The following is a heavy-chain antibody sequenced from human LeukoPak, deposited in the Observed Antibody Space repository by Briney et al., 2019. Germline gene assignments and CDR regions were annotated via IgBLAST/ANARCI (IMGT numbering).Heavy chain of an antibody. CDR3: TRGLWPGRFDP. V-gene: IGHV1-18*01. J-gene: IGHJ5*02. CDR1: GYTFTSYG. CDR2: ISAYNGNT. D-gene: IGHD3-10*02. Sequence: ASVKVSCKASGYTFTSYGISWVRQAPGQGLEWMGWISAYNGNTNYAQRFQGRVTITTNTSISTAYMELSSLRSEDTAVYYCTRGLWPGRFDPWGQGTLVTVSS.